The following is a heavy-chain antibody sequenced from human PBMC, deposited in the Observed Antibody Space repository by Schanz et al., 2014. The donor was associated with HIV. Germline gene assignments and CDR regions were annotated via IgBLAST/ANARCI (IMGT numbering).Heavy chain of an antibody. Sequence: QVQLVQSGAEVKRPGASVKVSCRASGYIFTDYHMLWVRQAPGQGLEWMGWINPNEGDTKFAQKFRGRVTMTRDTSISTAYMELTRLRYDDTAVYYCAKSRFQLHWFDSWGQGTLVTVSS. CDR2: INPNEGDT. V-gene: IGHV1-2*02. D-gene: IGHD2-2*01. CDR1: GYIFTDYH. CDR3: AKSRFQLHWFDS. J-gene: IGHJ5*01.